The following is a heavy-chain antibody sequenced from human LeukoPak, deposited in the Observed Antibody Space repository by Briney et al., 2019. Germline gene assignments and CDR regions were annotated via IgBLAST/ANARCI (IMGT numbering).Heavy chain of an antibody. Sequence: ASVKVSCKASGYTFTSYDINWVRQATGQGLEWMGWMNPNSGNTGYAQKFQGRVTTTRNTSISTAYMELSSLRSEDTAVYYCARAYEYYYYYYMDVWGQGTTVTVSS. CDR1: GYTFTSYD. CDR2: MNPNSGNT. D-gene: IGHD3-22*01. J-gene: IGHJ6*03. V-gene: IGHV1-8*03. CDR3: ARAYEYYYYYYMDV.